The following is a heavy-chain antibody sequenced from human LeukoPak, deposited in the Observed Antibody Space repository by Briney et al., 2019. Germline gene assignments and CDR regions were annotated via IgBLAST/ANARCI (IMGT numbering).Heavy chain of an antibody. CDR3: ARGAAAAPGDYGMDV. D-gene: IGHD6-13*01. CDR2: IIPIFGTA. CDR1: GGTFSSYA. V-gene: IGHV1-69*06. J-gene: IGHJ6*04. Sequence: GSSVKVSCKASGGTFSSYAISWVRQAPGQGLEWMGGIIPIFGTANYAQKFQGRVTITADKSTSTAYMELSSLRSEDTAVYYCARGAAAAPGDYGMDVWGKGTTVTVSS.